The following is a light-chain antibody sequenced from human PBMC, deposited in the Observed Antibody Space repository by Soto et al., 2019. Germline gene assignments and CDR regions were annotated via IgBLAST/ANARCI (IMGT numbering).Light chain of an antibody. J-gene: IGLJ3*02. CDR2: RDT. CDR1: NIGSKN. Sequence: SYELTQPLSVSVALGQTARIICGGNNIGSKNVHWYQLNPGQAPVLVIYRDTNRPSGIPERFSGSNSGNTATLAISGAQAGDEGDYYCQVYDSSTVVFGGGTKLTVL. CDR3: QVYDSSTVV. V-gene: IGLV3-9*01.